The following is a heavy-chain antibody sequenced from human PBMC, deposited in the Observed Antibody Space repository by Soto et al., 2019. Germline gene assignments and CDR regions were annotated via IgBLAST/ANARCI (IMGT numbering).Heavy chain of an antibody. V-gene: IGHV4-4*09. J-gene: IGHJ5*02. CDR1: GVSVSSRY. Sequence: QVQLQESGPGLVKPSETLSLTCTVSGVSVSSRYWSWIRQPPGKGLEWIGYIHTNGRTNSGPSLKSRVSMSTDTSKNQLSLTLNSVAAADTAFYYCAGHWGFGFDPWGQGALVTISS. D-gene: IGHD3-16*01. CDR2: IHTNGRT. CDR3: AGHWGFGFDP.